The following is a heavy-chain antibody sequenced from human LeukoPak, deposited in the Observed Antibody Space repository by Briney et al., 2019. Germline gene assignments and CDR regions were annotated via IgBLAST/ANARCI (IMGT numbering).Heavy chain of an antibody. D-gene: IGHD6-13*01. CDR1: GFTFSGYP. V-gene: IGHV3-64*01. CDR3: ARDGSNWDFDY. J-gene: IGHJ4*02. CDR2: ISANGGST. Sequence: GSLRLSCAASGFTFSGYPMHWVRQAPGKGLEYLSGISANGGSTYYANSVKGRFTISRDNSKNTLYLQMGSLRPEDMAVYYCARDGSNWDFDYWGQGTLVTVSS.